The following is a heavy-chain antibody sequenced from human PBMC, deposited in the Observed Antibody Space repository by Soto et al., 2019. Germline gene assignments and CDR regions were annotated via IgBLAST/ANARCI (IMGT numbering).Heavy chain of an antibody. CDR3: TRGRGTSGWYADY. J-gene: IGHJ4*02. CDR1: GFVFGDYA. CDR2: VRSETYGGST. V-gene: IGHV3-49*04. D-gene: IGHD6-13*01. Sequence: GGSLRLSCSASGFVFGDYAVTWVRQAPGKGLEWVGVVRSETYGGSTEYAASVKGRFRISRDDSESIAYLQMTNLKTEDTAVYYCTRGRGTSGWYADYWGKGIRVTVSS.